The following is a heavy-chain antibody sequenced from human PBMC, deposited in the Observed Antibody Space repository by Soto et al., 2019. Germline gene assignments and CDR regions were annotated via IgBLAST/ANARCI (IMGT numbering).Heavy chain of an antibody. D-gene: IGHD6-19*01. J-gene: IGHJ4*02. CDR1: GFTFNDAW. CDR3: TTDLYSSSAWANDY. CDR2: IKHKADGETT. Sequence: ESGGGFVKPGGSLRLSCTASGFTFNDAWMNWVRQGPGKGLEWVARIKHKADGETTDYAAPVKGRFTISRDDSKNTVSLQMDSLRTEDTAVYYCTTDLYSSSAWANDYWGQGTLVTVSS. V-gene: IGHV3-15*07.